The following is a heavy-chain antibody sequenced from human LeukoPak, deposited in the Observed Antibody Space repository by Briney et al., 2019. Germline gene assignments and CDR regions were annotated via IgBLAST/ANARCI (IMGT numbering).Heavy chain of an antibody. CDR1: GFTFSSYA. CDR2: LSGAGGNT. Sequence: PGGSLRLSCAASGFTFSSYAMIWVRQAPGKGLEGVSGLSGAGGNTYYADSVKGRFTISRDNSKNTLYLQMNSLRVEDTAVYFCAKGRSGYVPFDYWGQGTLVTVSS. J-gene: IGHJ4*02. CDR3: AKGRSGYVPFDY. D-gene: IGHD5-12*01. V-gene: IGHV3-23*01.